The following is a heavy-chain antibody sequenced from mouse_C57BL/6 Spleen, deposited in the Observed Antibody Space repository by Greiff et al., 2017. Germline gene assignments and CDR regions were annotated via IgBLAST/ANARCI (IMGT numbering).Heavy chain of an antibody. CDR1: GYTFTSYW. J-gene: IGHJ1*03. V-gene: IGHV1-55*01. D-gene: IGHD1-1*01. CDR2: IYPGSGST. CDR3: ARGDYYSSKGYFDV. Sequence: QVQLQQPGAELVKPGASVKMSCKASGYTFTSYWITWVKQRPGQGLEWIGDIYPGSGSTNYNEKFKSKATLTVDTSSSTAYMQLSSLTSEDSAVYYCARGDYYSSKGYFDVWGTGTTVTVSS.